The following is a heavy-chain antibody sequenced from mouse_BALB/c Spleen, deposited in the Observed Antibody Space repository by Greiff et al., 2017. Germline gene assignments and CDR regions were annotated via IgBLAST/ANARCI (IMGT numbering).Heavy chain of an antibody. CDR1: GYTFTSYT. CDR3: ASGGFRYDEPAWFAY. Sequence: QVQLQQSGAELARPGASVKMSCKASGYTFTSYTMHWVKQRPGQGLEWIGYINPSSGYTNYNQKFKDKATLTADKSSSTAYMQLSSLTSEDSAVYYCASGGFRYDEPAWFAYWGQGTLVTVSA. CDR2: INPSSGYT. V-gene: IGHV1-4*01. D-gene: IGHD2-14*01. J-gene: IGHJ3*01.